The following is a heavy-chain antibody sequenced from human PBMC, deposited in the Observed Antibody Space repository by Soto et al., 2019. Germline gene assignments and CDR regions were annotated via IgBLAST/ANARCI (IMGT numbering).Heavy chain of an antibody. J-gene: IGHJ6*02. CDR2: ISYDGSNK. CDR3: AKEGGSGSYSYGMDV. Sequence: TGGSLRLSCAASGFTFSSYGMHWVRQAPGKGLEWVAVISYDGSNKYYADSVKGRFTISRDNSKNTLYLQMNSLRAEDTAVHYCAKEGGSGSYSYGMDVWGQGTTVTVSS. CDR1: GFTFSSYG. V-gene: IGHV3-30*18. D-gene: IGHD3-10*01.